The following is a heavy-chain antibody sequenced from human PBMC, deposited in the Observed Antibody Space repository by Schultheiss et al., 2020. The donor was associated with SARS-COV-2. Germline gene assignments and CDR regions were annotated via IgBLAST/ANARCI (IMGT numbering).Heavy chain of an antibody. CDR3: ARTQGYGIQLLSLDV. V-gene: IGHV3-33*01. CDR2: IWYDGSNK. J-gene: IGHJ6*02. CDR1: GFTFSSYG. D-gene: IGHD2-2*01. Sequence: GGSLRLSCAASGFTFSSYGMHWVHQAPGKGLEWVAVIWYDGSNKYYADSVKGRFTISRDNSKNTLYLQMNSLRAEDTAVYYCARTQGYGIQLLSLDVWGQGTTVTVSS.